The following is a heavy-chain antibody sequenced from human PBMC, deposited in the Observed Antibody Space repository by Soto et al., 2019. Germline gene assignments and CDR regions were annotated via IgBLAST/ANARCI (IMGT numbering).Heavy chain of an antibody. V-gene: IGHV4-4*02. Sequence: SETLSLTCAVSGGSISSSNWWSWVRQPPGKGLEWIGEIYHSGSTNYNPSLKSRVTISVDTSTNQFSLKLSSVTAADTVVYYCARVQHLDMTKDCTNGVCYKSLGTYYYYGMDVWGQGTTVTVSS. CDR2: IYHSGST. J-gene: IGHJ6*02. D-gene: IGHD2-8*01. CDR3: ARVQHLDMTKDCTNGVCYKSLGTYYYYGMDV. CDR1: GGSISSSNW.